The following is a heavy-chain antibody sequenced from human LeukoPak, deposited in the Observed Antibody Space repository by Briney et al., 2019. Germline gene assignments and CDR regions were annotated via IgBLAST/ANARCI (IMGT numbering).Heavy chain of an antibody. CDR2: INPNSGGT. CDR1: GSTFTGYY. CDR3: AKAYGSGSYFPNYYYFGMDV. V-gene: IGHV1-2*02. Sequence: ASVTLSCTASGSTFTGYYMHWVRQAPGQGLEWMGWINPNSGGTNYAQKFQGSVTMTRATSIATAYMELSRLRSDDTAVYYCAKAYGSGSYFPNYYYFGMDVWGQGTTVTVS. D-gene: IGHD3-10*01. J-gene: IGHJ6*02.